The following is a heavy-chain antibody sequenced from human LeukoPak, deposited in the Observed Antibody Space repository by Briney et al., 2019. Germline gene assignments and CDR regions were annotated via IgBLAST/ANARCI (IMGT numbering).Heavy chain of an antibody. Sequence: GGPLRLSCAACGFIFSSSSMSWLRHARGKGLECVSVISGSGGSTDSAHSVKGRFTISRDNSKNTLYLQNNSLRSEDTAVYSCAKGSGWYVWGQGTLVTVSS. D-gene: IGHD6-19*01. CDR2: ISGSGGST. CDR3: AKGSGWYV. CDR1: GFIFSSSS. V-gene: IGHV3-23*01. J-gene: IGHJ1*01.